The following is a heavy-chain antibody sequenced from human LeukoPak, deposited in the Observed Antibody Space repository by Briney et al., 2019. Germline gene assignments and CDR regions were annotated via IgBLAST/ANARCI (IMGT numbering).Heavy chain of an antibody. J-gene: IGHJ4*02. CDR2: IIPIFGTA. D-gene: IGHD1-26*01. CDR3: ARLGGATQAFGY. CDR1: GGTFSSYA. Sequence: ASVKVSCKASGGTFSSYAISWVRQAPGQGLEWMGGIIPIFGTANYAQKFQGRVTITADESTSTAYMELSSRRSEDTAVYYCARLGGATQAFGYWGQGTLVTVSS. V-gene: IGHV1-69*13.